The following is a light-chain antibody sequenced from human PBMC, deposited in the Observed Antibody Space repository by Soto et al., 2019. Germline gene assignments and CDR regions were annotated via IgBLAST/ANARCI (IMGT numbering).Light chain of an antibody. CDR1: SSDVGGYNF. J-gene: IGLJ1*01. CDR3: CSYTSSSTHV. V-gene: IGLV2-14*03. CDR2: DVN. Sequence: QSALTQPASVSGSPGPSITISCTGTSSDVGGYNFVSWYQQHTGKVPKLMIFDVNSRPSGVSDRFSGSKSGNTASLTISGLQAEDDGDYCCCSYTSSSTHVLGSGTKLTVL.